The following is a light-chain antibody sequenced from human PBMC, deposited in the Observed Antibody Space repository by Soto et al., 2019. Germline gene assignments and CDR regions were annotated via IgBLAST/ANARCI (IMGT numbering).Light chain of an antibody. CDR3: QQYNSFSKT. V-gene: IGKV1-5*01. CDR2: AAS. CDR1: QSIGYW. J-gene: IGKJ4*02. Sequence: DIQMTQSPSRLSASVGDRVTITCRASQSIGYWLAWYQQKPGKAPNLLIYAASTLETGVPSRFSGSGYGTEFTLSIASLQPDDSASYYCQQYNSFSKTCGRGTNVEIK.